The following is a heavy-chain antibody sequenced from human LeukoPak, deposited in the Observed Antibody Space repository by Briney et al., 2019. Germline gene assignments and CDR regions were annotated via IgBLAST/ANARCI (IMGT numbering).Heavy chain of an antibody. CDR2: IYIGGST. CDR3: ARGSGRLDY. J-gene: IGHJ4*02. Sequence: AGGSLRLACAAAAFTVTSNYMGWVRQAPGKWLEWVSVIYIGGSTYYAESGRGRFTIAGHNPKNTLYLQMTSMRAEDTPVYYCARGSGRLDYWGQGTLVTVSS. V-gene: IGHV3-53*01. CDR1: AFTVTSNY.